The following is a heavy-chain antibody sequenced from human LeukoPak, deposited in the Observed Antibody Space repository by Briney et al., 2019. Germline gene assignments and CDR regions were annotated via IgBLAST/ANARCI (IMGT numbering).Heavy chain of an antibody. J-gene: IGHJ3*02. CDR3: ARAHVGYYGSGPGDI. D-gene: IGHD3-10*01. Sequence: ASVEVSCKASGYTFAAYNMHWVRQAPGQGLEWMGWINPSSGGTNYAQKCQGRVTMARDTSISTAYMELSRLRSDDTAVYYCARAHVGYYGSGPGDIWGQGTMVTVSS. CDR1: GYTFAAYN. V-gene: IGHV1-2*02. CDR2: INPSSGGT.